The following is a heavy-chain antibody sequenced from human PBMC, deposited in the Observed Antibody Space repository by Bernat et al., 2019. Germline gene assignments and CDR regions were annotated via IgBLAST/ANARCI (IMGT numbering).Heavy chain of an antibody. D-gene: IGHD6-6*01. V-gene: IGHV4-59*01. Sequence: QVQLQESGPGLVKPSETLSLTCTVSGGSISSYYWSWIRQPPGKGLEWIGYIYYSGSTNYNPSLKSRVTISVDTSKNQFSLKLSSVTAADTAVYYCAKDCKYSSSPRAFDIWGQGTVVTVSS. J-gene: IGHJ3*02. CDR2: IYYSGST. CDR1: GGSISSYY. CDR3: AKDCKYSSSPRAFDI.